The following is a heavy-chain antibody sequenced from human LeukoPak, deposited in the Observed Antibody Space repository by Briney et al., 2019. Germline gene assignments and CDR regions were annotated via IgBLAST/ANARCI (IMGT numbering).Heavy chain of an antibody. CDR2: ISSGSSYT. J-gene: IGHJ5*02. CDR1: GFXFSEYY. D-gene: IGHD1-26*01. V-gene: IGHV3-11*03. Sequence: PGGSLRLSCGASGFXFSEYYISWIRQAPGKGLEWVSCISSGSSYTNYTDSVKGRFTISRDNAKRSLYLQMNSLTAEDTAVYYCARSGGTYGWFDPWGQGTLVTVSS. CDR3: ARSGGTYGWFDP.